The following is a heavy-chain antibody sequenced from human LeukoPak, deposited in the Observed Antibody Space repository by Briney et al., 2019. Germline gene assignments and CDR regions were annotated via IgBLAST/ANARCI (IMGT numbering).Heavy chain of an antibody. CDR1: GFTFSSYG. D-gene: IGHD6-25*01. CDR3: AKTLAEERPYYYYYMDV. Sequence: GRSLRLSCAASGFTFSSYGMHWVRQAPGKGLEWVAVISYDGSNKYYADSVKGRFTISRDNSRNTLYLQMNSLRAEDTAVYYCAKTLAEERPYYYYYMDVWGKGTTVTASS. V-gene: IGHV3-30*18. CDR2: ISYDGSNK. J-gene: IGHJ6*03.